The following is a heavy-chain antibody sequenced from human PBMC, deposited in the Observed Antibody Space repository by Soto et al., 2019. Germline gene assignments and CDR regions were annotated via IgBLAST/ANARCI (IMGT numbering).Heavy chain of an antibody. D-gene: IGHD2-21*02. CDR2: ITNDGSEK. CDR3: ANGDFVQGDLNWIDL. Sequence: PGGSVRLSCAASGFSFNNYGMHWVRQALGKGPEKVAVITNDGSEKYNADSVKGRFTVSRDNSRNTLYTQMNSMTVEDTAFYLCANGDFVQGDLNWIDLRCQGTRVTVST. J-gene: IGHJ5*02. CDR1: GFSFNNYG. V-gene: IGHV3-30*18.